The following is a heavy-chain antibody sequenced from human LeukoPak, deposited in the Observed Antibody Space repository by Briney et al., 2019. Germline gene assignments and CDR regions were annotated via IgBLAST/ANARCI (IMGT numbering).Heavy chain of an antibody. D-gene: IGHD6-6*01. CDR2: ISAYNGNT. J-gene: IGHJ5*02. Sequence: ASVKVSCKASGYTFTSYGVSWVRQAPGQGLECMGWISAYNGNTNYAQKLQGRVTMTTDTSTSTAYMELRSLRSDDTAVYYCARDKYSSSWGWFDPWGQGTLVTVSS. V-gene: IGHV1-18*01. CDR3: ARDKYSSSWGWFDP. CDR1: GYTFTSYG.